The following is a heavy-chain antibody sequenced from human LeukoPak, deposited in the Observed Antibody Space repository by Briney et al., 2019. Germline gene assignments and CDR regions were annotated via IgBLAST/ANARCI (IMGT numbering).Heavy chain of an antibody. V-gene: IGHV4-34*01. CDR3: ASRGVGAGYDAFDI. J-gene: IGHJ3*02. D-gene: IGHD1-26*01. CDR2: INHSGST. Sequence: SETLSLTCAVYGGSFSGYYWSWVRQPPGKGLEWIGEINHSGSTNYNPSLKSRVTISVDTSKNQFSLKLSSVTAADTAVYYCASRGVGAGYDAFDIWGQGTVVTVSS. CDR1: GGSFSGYY.